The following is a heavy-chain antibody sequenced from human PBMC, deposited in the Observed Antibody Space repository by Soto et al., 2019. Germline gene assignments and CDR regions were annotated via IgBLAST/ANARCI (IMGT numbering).Heavy chain of an antibody. CDR2: IYSDGST. CDR1: GFTVRSKH. J-gene: IGHJ4*02. Sequence: GGSLRLSCAASGFTVRSKHMGWVRQAPGKGLEWVSVIYSDGSTYYADSVKGRFTISRDNSKNTVHLQMNSLRAEDTAVYHCARDLGSPDDYWGQGTLVTVSS. CDR3: ARDLGSPDDY. V-gene: IGHV3-53*01. D-gene: IGHD6-13*01.